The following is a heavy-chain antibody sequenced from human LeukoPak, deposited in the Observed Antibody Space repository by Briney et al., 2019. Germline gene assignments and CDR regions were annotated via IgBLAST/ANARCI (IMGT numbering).Heavy chain of an antibody. Sequence: PSETLSLTCSVSGASISSDYWSWIRQPPGKGLEWMGYIHYSGDSNYNPSLKSRVTMSVDTSNNQFSLKLTSVTTADTAVYYCARYSRKGDCILDYWGQGTLVTVSS. V-gene: IGHV4-59*01. CDR3: ARYSRKGDCILDY. CDR1: GASISSDY. D-gene: IGHD2-21*02. J-gene: IGHJ4*02. CDR2: IHYSGDS.